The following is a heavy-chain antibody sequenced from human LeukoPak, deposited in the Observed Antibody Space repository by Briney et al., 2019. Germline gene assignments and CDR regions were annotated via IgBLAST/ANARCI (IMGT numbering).Heavy chain of an antibody. Sequence: GGSLRLSCAASGFTFSSCEMNWVRQAPGKGLEWVSHISSRDDNIQYADSVRGRFTISRDNAKNSLFLQMNSLRAEDTAVYYCASRVATGGHHYFDYWGQGTLVTVSS. CDR2: ISSRDDNI. J-gene: IGHJ4*02. CDR1: GFTFSSCE. D-gene: IGHD2-15*01. V-gene: IGHV3-48*03. CDR3: ASRVATGGHHYFDY.